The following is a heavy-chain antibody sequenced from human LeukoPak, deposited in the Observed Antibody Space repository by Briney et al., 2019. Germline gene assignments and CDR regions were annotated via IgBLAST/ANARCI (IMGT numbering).Heavy chain of an antibody. V-gene: IGHV4-39*01. CDR3: AANSADYNTLGSSYKV. CDR2: ISYSGTT. D-gene: IGHD3-10*01. Sequence: SETLSLTCTVSSASITSSPYFWGWIRQSPGKGLEWIGSISYSGTTYYNPSLKSRVTISVDTSKNQFSLKLNSVTAADTAVFYCAANSADYNTLGSSYKVWGQGTLVTVSS. CDR1: SASITSSPYF. J-gene: IGHJ4*02.